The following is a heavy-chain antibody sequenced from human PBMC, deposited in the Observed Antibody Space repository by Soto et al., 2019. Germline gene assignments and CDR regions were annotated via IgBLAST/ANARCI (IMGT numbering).Heavy chain of an antibody. J-gene: IGHJ4*02. V-gene: IGHV3-30*03. D-gene: IGHD6-13*01. CDR1: GFPFSSYV. CDR3: ARDHGYSSSWYYFDY. CDR2: VSFDGTNN. Sequence: GGSLRLSCAASGFPFSSYVFHWVRQAPGKGLEWVAVVSFDGTNNYYAESVRGRFTISRDNSKNTVYLQMNSLRVEDTAVYYWARDHGYSSSWYYFDYRGQGALVTVSS.